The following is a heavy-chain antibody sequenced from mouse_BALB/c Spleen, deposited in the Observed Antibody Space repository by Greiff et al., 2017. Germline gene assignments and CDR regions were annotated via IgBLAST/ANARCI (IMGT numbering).Heavy chain of an antibody. D-gene: IGHD2-4*01. CDR2: ISYSGST. J-gene: IGHJ3*01. Sequence: DVKLVESGPGLVKPSQSLSLTCTVTGYSITSDYAWNWIRQFPGNKLEWMGYISYSGSTSYNPSLKSRISITRDTSKNQFFLQLNSVTTEDTATYYCARSGYYDYDWFAYWGQGTLVTVSA. CDR1: GYSITSDYA. V-gene: IGHV3-2*02. CDR3: ARSGYYDYDWFAY.